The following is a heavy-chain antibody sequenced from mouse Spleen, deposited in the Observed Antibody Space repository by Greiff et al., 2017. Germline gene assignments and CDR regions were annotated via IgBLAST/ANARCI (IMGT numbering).Heavy chain of an antibody. V-gene: IGHV1-82*01. CDR1: GYAFSSSW. D-gene: IGHD1-1*01. Sequence: VKLMESGPELVKPGASVKISCKASGYAFSSSWMNWVKQRPGKGLEWIGRIYPGDGDTNYNGKFKGKATLTADKSSSTAYMQLSSLTSEDSAVYFCARGIIDYYGSSYWYFDVWGTGTTVTVSS. CDR3: ARGIIDYYGSSYWYFDV. J-gene: IGHJ1*03. CDR2: IYPGDGDT.